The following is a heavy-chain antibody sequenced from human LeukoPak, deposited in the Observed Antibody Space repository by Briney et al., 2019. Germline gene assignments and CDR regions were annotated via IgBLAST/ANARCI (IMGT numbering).Heavy chain of an antibody. CDR2: IWYDGSNK. CDR1: GFTFSSYG. D-gene: IGHD6-13*01. V-gene: IGHV3-33*01. CDR3: ARTHSSSWRDAFDI. J-gene: IGHJ3*02. Sequence: PGGSLRLSCAASGFTFSSYGMHWVRQAPGKGLEWVAVIWYDGSNKYYADSVKGRFTISRDTSKNTLYLQMNSLRAEDTAVYYCARTHSSSWRDAFDIWGQGTMVTVSS.